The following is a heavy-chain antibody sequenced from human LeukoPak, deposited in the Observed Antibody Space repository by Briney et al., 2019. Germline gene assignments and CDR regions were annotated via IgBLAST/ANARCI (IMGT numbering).Heavy chain of an antibody. D-gene: IGHD1-14*01. J-gene: IGHJ3*02. Sequence: GGSLRLSCVASGFTFSSYWMSWVLQAPGKGPEWVANIKEDGSEKYYVDSLKGRFTISRDNAKNSLYRQMNSLRAEDTAVYYCAIPNQILSIWGQGTMVTVSS. CDR1: GFTFSSYW. CDR3: AIPNQILSI. V-gene: IGHV3-7*01. CDR2: IKEDGSEK.